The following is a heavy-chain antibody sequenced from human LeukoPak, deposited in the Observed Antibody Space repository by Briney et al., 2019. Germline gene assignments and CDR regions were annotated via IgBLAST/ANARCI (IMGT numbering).Heavy chain of an antibody. V-gene: IGHV4-59*01. CDR2: IYYSGST. CDR3: TRRRDGNWFDP. D-gene: IGHD5-24*01. J-gene: IGHJ5*02. Sequence: SETLSLTCTVSGGSISNYYWSWIRQPPGKGLEWIGYIYYSGSTNYNPSLKSRVTISVDTSKNQFSLTLSSVTAADTAVYYCTRRRDGNWFDPWGQGTLVTVSS. CDR1: GGSISNYY.